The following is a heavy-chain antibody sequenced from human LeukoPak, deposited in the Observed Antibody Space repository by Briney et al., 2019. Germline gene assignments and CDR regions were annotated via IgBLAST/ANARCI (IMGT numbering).Heavy chain of an antibody. V-gene: IGHV4-39*07. CDR2: IFYSGST. CDR3: ARGTYYYDTSGYYRFDP. J-gene: IGHJ5*02. D-gene: IGHD3-22*01. Sequence: PSETLSLTCTVSSGSISTSNYYWGWVRQPPGKALEWIGNIFYSGSTYYSPSLKSRVTISLDTSRNQFSLKLNSVTAADTAVYYCARGTYYYDTSGYYRFDPWGQGTLVTVSS. CDR1: SGSISTSNYY.